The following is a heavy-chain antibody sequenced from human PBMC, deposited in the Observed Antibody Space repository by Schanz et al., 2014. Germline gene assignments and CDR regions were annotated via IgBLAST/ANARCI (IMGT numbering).Heavy chain of an antibody. V-gene: IGHV3-30*04. CDR1: GFTFSTYA. CDR3: VKDLQRELLRDDHYYGMDV. D-gene: IGHD1-26*01. J-gene: IGHJ6*02. Sequence: QVQLVESGGGVVQPGRSLRLSCAASGFTFSTYAMHWVRQAPGKGLEWVAVISSDGSNKYYADSVKGRFTISRDNSKNTMYLQMNSLRAEDTAVYYCVKDLQRELLRDDHYYGMDVWGQGTTVTVSS. CDR2: ISSDGSNK.